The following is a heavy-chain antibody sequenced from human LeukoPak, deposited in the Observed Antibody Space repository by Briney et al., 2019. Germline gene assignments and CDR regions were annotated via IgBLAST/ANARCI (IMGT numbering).Heavy chain of an antibody. CDR2: ITGSGGST. V-gene: IGHV3-23*01. CDR1: GFTFSSHA. J-gene: IGHJ4*02. Sequence: GGSLRLSCAASGFTFSSHAMSWVRQPPGKGLEWVSSITGSGGSTYYADSVKGRFTISRDNSKNTLSLQMNSLRAEDTAVYYCAKDPYYYDTAGDYWGQGTLVTVSS. CDR3: AKDPYYYDTAGDY. D-gene: IGHD3-22*01.